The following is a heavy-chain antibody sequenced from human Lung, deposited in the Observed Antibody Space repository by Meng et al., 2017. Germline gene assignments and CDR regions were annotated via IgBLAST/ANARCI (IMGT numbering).Heavy chain of an antibody. Sequence: QVTLQESGPGLVKPSGTLSLTCGVSGGSISSSNWWSWVRQPPGKGLEWIGEIYHSGGTKYNPSLKSRVTISVDKSKNQFSLKLSSVTAADTAVYYCARGLGEAVVPRTMFDYWGQGTLVTVSS. V-gene: IGHV4-4*02. D-gene: IGHD2-2*01. CDR1: GGSISSSNW. CDR2: IYHSGGT. J-gene: IGHJ4*02. CDR3: ARGLGEAVVPRTMFDY.